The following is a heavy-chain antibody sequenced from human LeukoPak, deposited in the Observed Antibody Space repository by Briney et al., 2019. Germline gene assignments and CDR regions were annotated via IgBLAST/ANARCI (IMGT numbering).Heavy chain of an antibody. CDR2: ISSNGGST. CDR3: AKDYYYDSSGYSPADV. Sequence: PGRSLRLSCAASGFTFSSYAMHWVRQAPGEGLEYVSAISSNGGSTYYANSVKGRFTISRDNSKNTLYLQMGSLRAEDMAVYYCAKDYYYDSSGYSPADVWGQGTTVTVSS. D-gene: IGHD3-22*01. CDR1: GFTFSSYA. J-gene: IGHJ6*02. V-gene: IGHV3-64*01.